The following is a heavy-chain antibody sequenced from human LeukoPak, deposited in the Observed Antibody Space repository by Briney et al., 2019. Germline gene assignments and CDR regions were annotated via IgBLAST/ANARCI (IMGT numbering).Heavy chain of an antibody. CDR3: ARRKLWFGEQYFDY. D-gene: IGHD3-10*01. CDR1: GYSISSGYY. Sequence: PSETLSLTCTVSGYSISSGYYWSWIRQPPGKGLEWIGEINHSGSTNYNPSLKSRVTISVDTSKNQFSLKLSSVTAADTAVYYCARRKLWFGEQYFDYWGQGTLVTVSS. J-gene: IGHJ4*02. V-gene: IGHV4-38-2*02. CDR2: INHSGST.